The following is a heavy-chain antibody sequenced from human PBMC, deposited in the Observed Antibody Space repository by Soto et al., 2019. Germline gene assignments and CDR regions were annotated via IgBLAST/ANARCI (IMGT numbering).Heavy chain of an antibody. CDR1: GSSISSGDYY. V-gene: IGHV4-30-4*01. Sequence: LSLTCTVSGSSISSGDYYWSWIRQPPGKGLEWIGYIYYSGSTYYNPSLKSRVTISVDTSKNQFSLKLSSVTAADTAVYYCARGSPQPLLYYYAGSGYQYHLGWTDPCDQTTVLTVAS. CDR3: ARGSPQPLLYYYAGSGYQYHLGWTDP. D-gene: IGHD3-22*01. J-gene: IGHJ5*02. CDR2: IYYSGST.